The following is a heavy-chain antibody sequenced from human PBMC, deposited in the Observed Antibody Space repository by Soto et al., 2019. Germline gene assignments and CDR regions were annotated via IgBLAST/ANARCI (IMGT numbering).Heavy chain of an antibody. CDR3: AREYSSSWYNNYYYYYYMDV. CDR2: MNPNSGNT. J-gene: IGHJ6*03. V-gene: IGHV1-8*01. D-gene: IGHD6-13*01. Sequence: QVQLVQSGAEVKKPGASVKVSCKASGYTFTSYDINWVRQATGQGLEWMGWMNPNSGNTGYAQKFQGRVTMTRNTSISTAYMELSSLRSEDTAVYYCAREYSSSWYNNYYYYYYMDVWGKGTTDTVSS. CDR1: GYTFTSYD.